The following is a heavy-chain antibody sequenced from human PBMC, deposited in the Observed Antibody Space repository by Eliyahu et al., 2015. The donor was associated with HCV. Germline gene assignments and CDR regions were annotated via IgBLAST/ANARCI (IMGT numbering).Heavy chain of an antibody. CDR3: GRDYCSAGRCGIDY. V-gene: IGHV3-30*04. D-gene: IGHD2-15*01. Sequence: QVHLVESGGGVVHPGTXLRLSCAXSGFPXVDYAMXWVRQAPGKGLEWLAXTSDDGSRNYYADSVKGRVTISRDNSKNTVSLQVTGLRVEDTAVYYCGRDYCSAGRCGIDYWGPGTLVTVSA. CDR1: GFPXVDYA. CDR2: TSDDGSRN. J-gene: IGHJ4*02.